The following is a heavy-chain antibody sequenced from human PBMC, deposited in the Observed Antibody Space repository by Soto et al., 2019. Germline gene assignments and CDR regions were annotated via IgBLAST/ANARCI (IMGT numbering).Heavy chain of an antibody. CDR2: TYYRSKWYN. V-gene: IGHV6-1*01. Sequence: TCVISGDSVSSNSAAWNWIRPSPSRGLEWLGRTYYRSKWYNDYAVSVKSRITINPDTSKNQFSLQLNSVTPEDTAVYYCVRRHYYYMDVWGKGTTVTVSS. J-gene: IGHJ6*03. CDR3: VRRHYYYMDV. CDR1: GDSVSSNSAA.